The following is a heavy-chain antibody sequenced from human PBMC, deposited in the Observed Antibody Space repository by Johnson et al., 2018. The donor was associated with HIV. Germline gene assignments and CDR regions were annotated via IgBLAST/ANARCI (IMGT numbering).Heavy chain of an antibody. CDR2: ISGSGGST. V-gene: IGHV3-23*04. CDR3: AKRGSSSLDDAFDI. CDR1: GFTVSSIY. D-gene: IGHD6-13*01. J-gene: IGHJ3*02. Sequence: VQLVESGGGLIQPGGSLRLSCAASGFTVSSIYMNWVRQAPGKGLEWVSVISGSGGSTYYADSVKGRFTISRDNSKNTLYLQMNSLRAEDTAVYYCAKRGSSSLDDAFDIWGQGTMVTVSS.